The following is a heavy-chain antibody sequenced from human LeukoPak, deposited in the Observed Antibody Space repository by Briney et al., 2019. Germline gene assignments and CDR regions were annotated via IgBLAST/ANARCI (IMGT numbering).Heavy chain of an antibody. CDR3: ARDRPGGNWNVHQRPNYYYYMDV. CDR1: GGTFSSYA. D-gene: IGHD1-1*01. J-gene: IGHJ6*03. CDR2: IIPIFGTA. Sequence: SVKVSCKASGGTFSSYAISWVRQAPGQGLEWMGGIIPIFGTANYAQKFQGRVTITTDESTSTAYMELSSLRSEDTAVYYCARDRPGGNWNVHQRPNYYYYMDVWGKGTTVTVSS. V-gene: IGHV1-69*05.